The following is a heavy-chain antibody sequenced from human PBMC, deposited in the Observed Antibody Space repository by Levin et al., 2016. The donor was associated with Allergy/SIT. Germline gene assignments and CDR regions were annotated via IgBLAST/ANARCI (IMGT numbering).Heavy chain of an antibody. V-gene: IGHV4-39*01. D-gene: IGHD6-13*01. Sequence: WIRQPPGKGLEWIGSIYYSGSTYYNPSLKSRVTISVDTSKNQFSLKLSSVTAADTAVYYCARPELVRNSSSWHDTNYYYYYMDVWGKGTTVTVSS. CDR2: IYYSGST. CDR3: ARPELVRNSSSWHDTNYYYYYMDV. J-gene: IGHJ6*03.